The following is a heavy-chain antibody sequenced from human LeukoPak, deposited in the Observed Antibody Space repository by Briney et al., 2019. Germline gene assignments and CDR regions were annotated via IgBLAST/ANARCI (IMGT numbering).Heavy chain of an antibody. CDR3: ANDPKRYWSSTSRHDY. Sequence: GGSLRLSCAASGFTFDDYAMHWVRQAPGKGLEWVSGISWNSGSIGYADSVKGRFTISRDNSKNTLYLQMNSLRAEDTAVYYCANDPKRYWSSTSRHDYWGQGTLVTVSS. V-gene: IGHV3-9*01. D-gene: IGHD2-2*01. J-gene: IGHJ4*02. CDR1: GFTFDDYA. CDR2: ISWNSGSI.